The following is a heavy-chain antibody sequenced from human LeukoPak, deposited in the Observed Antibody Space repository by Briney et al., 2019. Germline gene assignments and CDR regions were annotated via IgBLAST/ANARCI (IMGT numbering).Heavy chain of an antibody. CDR3: ACLTVTTSEYYFDY. V-gene: IGHV1-2*06. J-gene: IGHJ4*02. Sequence: ASVKVSCKASGYTSTGYYMHWVRQAPGQGLEWMGRINPNSGGTNYAQKFQGRVTMTRDTSISTAYMELSRLRSDDTAVYYCACLTVTTSEYYFDYWGQGTLVTVSS. CDR2: INPNSGGT. D-gene: IGHD4-17*01. CDR1: GYTSTGYY.